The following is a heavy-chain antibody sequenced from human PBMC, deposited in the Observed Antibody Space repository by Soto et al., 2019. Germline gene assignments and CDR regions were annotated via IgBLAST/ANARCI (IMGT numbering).Heavy chain of an antibody. Sequence: QSGGSLRLSCAASGFTFSSYGMHWVRQAPGKGLEWVAVISYDGSNKYYADSVKGRFTISRDNSKNTLYLQMNSLRAEDTAVYYCAKALSGITIFGVVTPGDYYHYGMDFWGQGTTVPVAS. J-gene: IGHJ6*02. CDR3: AKALSGITIFGVVTPGDYYHYGMDF. V-gene: IGHV3-30*18. CDR2: ISYDGSNK. CDR1: GFTFSSYG. D-gene: IGHD3-3*01.